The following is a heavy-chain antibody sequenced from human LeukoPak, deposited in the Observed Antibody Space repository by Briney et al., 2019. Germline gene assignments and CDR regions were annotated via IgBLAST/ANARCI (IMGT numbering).Heavy chain of an antibody. J-gene: IGHJ4*02. Sequence: GGSLRLSCAASGFTFSSYSMNWVRQAPGKGLEWVSAISGSGGSTYYADSVKGRFTISRDNSKNTLYLQMNSLRAEDTAVYYCAKYPGSSWADYFDYWGQGTLVTVSS. CDR2: ISGSGGST. CDR3: AKYPGSSWADYFDY. D-gene: IGHD6-13*01. V-gene: IGHV3-23*01. CDR1: GFTFSSYS.